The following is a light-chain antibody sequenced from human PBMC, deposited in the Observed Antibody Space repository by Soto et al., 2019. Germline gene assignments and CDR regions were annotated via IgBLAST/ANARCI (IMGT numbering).Light chain of an antibody. CDR1: SSDVGGYNY. J-gene: IGLJ1*01. CDR3: SSYRRGSTYV. V-gene: IGLV2-14*01. CDR2: DVT. Sequence: QSVLTQPASVSGSPGQSITVSCTGTSSDVGGYNYVSWYQQYPGKVPRLMIYDVTNRPSGVSNRFSGSKSGNTASLTISGLQADDEADYYCSSYRRGSTYVFGTGTKLTVL.